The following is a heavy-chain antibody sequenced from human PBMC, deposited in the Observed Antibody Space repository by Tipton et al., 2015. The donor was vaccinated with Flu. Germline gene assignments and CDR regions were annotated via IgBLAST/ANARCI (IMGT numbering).Heavy chain of an antibody. CDR2: VFHTGST. J-gene: IGHJ5*02. D-gene: IGHD4-11*01. CDR3: ARRDFSNYVSDPESWFDP. Sequence: TLPLTCTISGHSISSDYYWGWIRQHPGKGLEWIGNVFHTGSTYHNPSLKSRVTISVDTSRNHPSLRLRSVTAADTAVYFCARRDFSNYVSDPESWFDPWGQGILVTVSP. V-gene: IGHV4-38-2*02. CDR1: GHSISSDYY.